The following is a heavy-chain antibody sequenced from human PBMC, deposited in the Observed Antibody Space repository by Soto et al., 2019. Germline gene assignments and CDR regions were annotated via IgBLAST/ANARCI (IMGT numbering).Heavy chain of an antibody. CDR3: ARLGGYYQAFDS. V-gene: IGHV4-39*01. D-gene: IGHD3-22*01. CDR2: IKYSGTT. J-gene: IGHJ4*02. CDR1: GGSISSSRCD. Sequence: SETLSLTCTVSGGSISSSRCDWGWIRQPPGKGLEWIASIKYSGTTFYNPSLKSRVTLSVDTSKNQFALKLSSVTAAETAVYYCARLGGYYQAFDSWGQGTLVTVSS.